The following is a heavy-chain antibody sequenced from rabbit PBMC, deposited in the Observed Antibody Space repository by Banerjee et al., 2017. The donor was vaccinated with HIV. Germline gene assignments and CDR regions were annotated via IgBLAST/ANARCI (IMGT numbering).Heavy chain of an antibody. CDR3: ARDLPISDGYSFDL. D-gene: IGHD6-1*01. V-gene: IGHV1S40*01. Sequence: QSLEESGGDLVKPGASLTLTCTASGFSFSSGYDMCWVRQAPGKGLEWIACIYAGSSGSTYYASWAKGRFTISKTSSTTVTLQMTSLTAADTATYFCARDLPISDGYSFDLWGPGTLVTVS. CDR1: GFSFSSGYD. J-gene: IGHJ4*01. CDR2: IYAGSSGST.